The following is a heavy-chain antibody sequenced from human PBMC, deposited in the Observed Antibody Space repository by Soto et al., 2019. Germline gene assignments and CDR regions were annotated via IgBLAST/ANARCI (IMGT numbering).Heavy chain of an antibody. CDR1: GFTFSDYS. CDR2: ISSTSTFI. J-gene: IGHJ4*02. V-gene: IGHV3-21*01. CDR3: TRVYGDYGTLSDY. D-gene: IGHD4-17*01. Sequence: GGSLRLSCAASGFTFSDYSVNWVRQAPGKGLEWVSPISSTSTFIYYADSVRGRFTISRDNAKNSLYLQMNSLRAEDTAAYYCTRVYGDYGTLSDYWGRGTLVTVSS.